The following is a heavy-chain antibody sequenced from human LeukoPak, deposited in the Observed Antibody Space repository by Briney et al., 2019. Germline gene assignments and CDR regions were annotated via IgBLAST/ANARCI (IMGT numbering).Heavy chain of an antibody. V-gene: IGHV3-23*01. D-gene: IGHD2-15*01. CDR1: GFTFSSYA. J-gene: IGHJ4*02. CDR2: ISGSGGST. Sequence: GGSLRLSCAASGFTFSSYAMSWVRQAPGKGLEWVSDISGSGGSTYYADSVKGRFTISRDNSKNTLYLQMDSLRAEDTAVYYCAKDREYCSGITCTLGDYWGQGTLVTVSS. CDR3: AKDREYCSGITCTLGDY.